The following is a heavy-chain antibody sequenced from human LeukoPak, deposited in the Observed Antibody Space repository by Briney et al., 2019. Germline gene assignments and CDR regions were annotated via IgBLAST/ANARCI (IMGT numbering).Heavy chain of an antibody. J-gene: IGHJ3*02. V-gene: IGHV3-21*01. Sequence: GGSLRLSCAASGFTFSRYSMNWVRQAPGKGLEWVSSISISSNYIYYADSVKGRFTMSRDNAKNSLYLQVNSLRAEDTAVYYCASFPPYMVRTDAFDIWGQGTMVTVSS. CDR2: ISISSNYI. D-gene: IGHD3-10*01. CDR3: ASFPPYMVRTDAFDI. CDR1: GFTFSRYS.